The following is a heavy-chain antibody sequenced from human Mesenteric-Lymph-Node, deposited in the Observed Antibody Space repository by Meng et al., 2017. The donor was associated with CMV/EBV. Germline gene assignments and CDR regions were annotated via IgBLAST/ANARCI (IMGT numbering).Heavy chain of an antibody. CDR3: ARGYCSGGSCYRLDY. Sequence: SGCTFSSYGRHWVRQAPGKGLEWVAVIWYDGSNKYYADSVKGRFTISRDNSKNTLYLQMNSLRAEDTAVYYCARGYCSGGSCYRLDYWGQGTLVTVSS. V-gene: IGHV3-33*01. D-gene: IGHD2-15*01. CDR1: GCTFSSYG. J-gene: IGHJ4*02. CDR2: IWYDGSNK.